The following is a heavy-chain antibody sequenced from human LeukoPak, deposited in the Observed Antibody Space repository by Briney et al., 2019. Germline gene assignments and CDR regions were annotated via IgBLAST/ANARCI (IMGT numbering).Heavy chain of an antibody. J-gene: IGHJ3*02. V-gene: IGHV4-59*08. Sequence: SETLSLTCTVSGGSISSDYWSWIRQPPGKGLEWIAYIYHIGSADYNPSLKSRVTISIDTSKNQFSLRLSSVTAADTAVYYCARHDIVSRAFDIWGQGTTVTVSS. CDR3: ARHDIVSRAFDI. CDR2: IYHIGSA. D-gene: IGHD5-12*01. CDR1: GGSISSDY.